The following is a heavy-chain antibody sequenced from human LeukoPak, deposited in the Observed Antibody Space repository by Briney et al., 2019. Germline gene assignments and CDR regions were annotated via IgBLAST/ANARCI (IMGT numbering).Heavy chain of an antibody. CDR1: GGTFSSYA. J-gene: IGHJ3*02. V-gene: IGHV5-51*01. D-gene: IGHD1-26*01. CDR2: IYPGDSDT. CDR3: ARSPSGSYRDAFDI. Sequence: KVSCKASGGTFSSYAISWVRQAPGQGLEWMGIIYPGDSDTRYSPSFQGQVTISADKSISTAYLQWSSLKASDTAMYYCARSPSGSYRDAFDIWGQGTMVTVSS.